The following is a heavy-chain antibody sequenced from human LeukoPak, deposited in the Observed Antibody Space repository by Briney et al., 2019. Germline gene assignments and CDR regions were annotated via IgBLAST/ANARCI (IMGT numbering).Heavy chain of an antibody. J-gene: IGHJ5*02. CDR2: ISSSGSTI. D-gene: IGHD3-22*01. V-gene: IGHV3-11*01. CDR3: ARDLSEEYYYDSSGYGWFDP. CDR1: GFTFSDYY. Sequence: GGSLRLSCAASGFTFSDYYMSWIRQAPGKGLEWVSYISSSGSTIYYADSVKGRFTISGDNAKNSLYLQMNSLRAEDTAVYYCARDLSEEYYYDSSGYGWFDPWGQGTLVTVSS.